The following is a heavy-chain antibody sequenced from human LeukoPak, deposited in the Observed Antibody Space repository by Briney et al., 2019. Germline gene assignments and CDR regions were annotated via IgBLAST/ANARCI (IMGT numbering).Heavy chain of an antibody. CDR3: ARYLAAPYDAFDI. D-gene: IGHD2-15*01. Sequence: GASVKVSCKASGYTFTGYYMHWVRQAPGQGLEWMGWINSNSGGVHYAQNFQCRVTMTRDTSISTAYMDLTRLRYDDTAVYFCARYLAAPYDAFDIWGQGTMVTVSS. V-gene: IGHV1-2*02. CDR2: INSNSGGV. J-gene: IGHJ3*02. CDR1: GYTFTGYY.